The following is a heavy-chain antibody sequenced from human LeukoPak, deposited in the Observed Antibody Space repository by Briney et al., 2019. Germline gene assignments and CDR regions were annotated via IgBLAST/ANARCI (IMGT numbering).Heavy chain of an antibody. CDR1: GGSMSRYY. J-gene: IGHJ5*02. Sequence: SDTLSLTCNASGGSMSRYYWSWIRQPPGKLLHCIGCISSSGRTYSNPSLTGRISISVDTSKNQFSLNLSSVTVADTAVYYCARHRGYAYGLNWFDPWGQGTLVTVSS. CDR3: ARHRGYAYGLNWFDP. D-gene: IGHD5-18*01. V-gene: IGHV4-59*05. CDR2: ISSSGRT.